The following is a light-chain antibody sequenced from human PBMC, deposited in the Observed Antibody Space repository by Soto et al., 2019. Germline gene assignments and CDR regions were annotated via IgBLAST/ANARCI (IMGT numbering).Light chain of an antibody. Sequence: QSVLTQPASVSGSPGQSVTISCTGTIDDIGAYDYVSWYQQRPGSAPQLIIYDVNNRPSGTSHRFSGSKSVHTAYLTISGLQSVFKATSPSAIYTISLRVVF. J-gene: IGLJ1*01. CDR3: AIYTISLRVV. CDR1: IDDIGAYDY. CDR2: DVN. V-gene: IGLV2-14*03.